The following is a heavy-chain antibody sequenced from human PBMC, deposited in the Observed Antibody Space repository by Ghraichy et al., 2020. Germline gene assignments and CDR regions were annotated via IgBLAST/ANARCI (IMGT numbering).Heavy chain of an antibody. CDR2: IANHNGNA. Sequence: ASVKVSCKASGYTFTSYGISWVRQAPGQGLEWVGWIANHNGNANFGQNFQGRVTLATDTSTSTVYMELRSLTSDDTAMYYCARDWQYKFDYWGQGTLVIVSS. J-gene: IGHJ4*02. CDR1: GYTFTSYG. D-gene: IGHD1-1*01. V-gene: IGHV1-18*01. CDR3: ARDWQYKFDY.